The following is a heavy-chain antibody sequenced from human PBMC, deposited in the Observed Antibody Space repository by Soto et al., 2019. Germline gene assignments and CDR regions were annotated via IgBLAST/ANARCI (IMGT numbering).Heavy chain of an antibody. CDR2: INAYNGNT. CDR3: ARSVSRAAAVRFTPLYFDN. D-gene: IGHD6-13*01. J-gene: IGHJ4*02. V-gene: IGHV1-18*01. Sequence: ASVKVSCKASGYTFTSYGISWVRQAPGQGLEWMGWINAYNGNTNYAQKLQGRVTMTTDTSTSTAYMELRSLRSDDTAVYYGARSVSRAAAVRFTPLYFDNWGQGTMVTVSS. CDR1: GYTFTSYG.